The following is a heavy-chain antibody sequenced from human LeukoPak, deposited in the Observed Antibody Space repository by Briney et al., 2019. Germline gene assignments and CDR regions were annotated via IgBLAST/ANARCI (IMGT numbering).Heavy chain of an antibody. Sequence: PSETLSLTCTVSGGSISSYYWSWIRQPPGKGLEWIGHIYYSGSTNYSPSLKSRVTISVDTSKNQFSLKLSSVTAADTAVYYCARGEWLFDAFDIWGQGTLVTVSS. CDR1: GGSISSYY. CDR2: IYYSGST. D-gene: IGHD3-3*01. V-gene: IGHV4-59*08. J-gene: IGHJ3*02. CDR3: ARGEWLFDAFDI.